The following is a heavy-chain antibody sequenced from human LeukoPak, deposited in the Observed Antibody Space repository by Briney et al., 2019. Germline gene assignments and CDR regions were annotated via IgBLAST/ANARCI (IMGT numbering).Heavy chain of an antibody. J-gene: IGHJ6*03. Sequence: PGGSLRLSCAASGFTVSGNYMSWVRQAPGKGLEWVSYISSSSSTIYYADSVKGRFTISRDNAKNSLYLQMNSLRAEDTAVYYCARVDLRIAVGYYYMDVWGKGTTVTVSS. D-gene: IGHD6-19*01. V-gene: IGHV3-48*01. CDR3: ARVDLRIAVGYYYMDV. CDR2: ISSSSSTI. CDR1: GFTVSGNY.